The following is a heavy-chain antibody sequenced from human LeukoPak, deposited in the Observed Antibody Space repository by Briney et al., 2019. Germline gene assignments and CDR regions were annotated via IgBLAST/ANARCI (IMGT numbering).Heavy chain of an antibody. V-gene: IGHV4-59*08. CDR2: IYYSGST. D-gene: IGHD3-22*01. CDR3: ARRRFDSSGYHFFDH. CDR1: GGSISSYY. Sequence: SETLSLTCTVSGGSISSYYWSWIRQPPGKGLEWIGYIYYSGSTNYNPSLKSRVTISVDMSKNQFSLRLSSVTAADTAVYYCARRRFDSSGYHFFDHWGQGSLVTVSS. J-gene: IGHJ4*02.